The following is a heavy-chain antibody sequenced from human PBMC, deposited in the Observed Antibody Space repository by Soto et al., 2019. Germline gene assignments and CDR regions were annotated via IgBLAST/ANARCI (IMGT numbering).Heavy chain of an antibody. CDR2: IGGYNGNT. J-gene: IGHJ4*02. CDR1: GYTFTSHG. D-gene: IGHD1-26*01. Sequence: ASVKVSCKASGYTFTSHGISWVRQAPGQGLEWMGWIGGYNGNTNYSQKLQGRVTMTTDTSTSTAYMELTTLTSDDTAFYYCARGVSAGVDYWGQGTLVTVSS. CDR3: ARGVSAGVDY. V-gene: IGHV1-18*04.